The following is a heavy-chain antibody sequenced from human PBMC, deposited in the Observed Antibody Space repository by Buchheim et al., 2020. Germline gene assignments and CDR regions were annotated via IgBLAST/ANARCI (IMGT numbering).Heavy chain of an antibody. D-gene: IGHD2-15*01. Sequence: EVQLVESGGGLVQPGGSLRLSCAASGFTFSSYWMSWVRQAPGKGLEWVANIKQDGSEKYYVDSVKGRFTISRDNAKNSLYLQMNSLRAEDTAVYYCARGPREVVAAKRKNYFDYWGQGTL. CDR1: GFTFSSYW. CDR2: IKQDGSEK. V-gene: IGHV3-7*01. CDR3: ARGPREVVAAKRKNYFDY. J-gene: IGHJ4*02.